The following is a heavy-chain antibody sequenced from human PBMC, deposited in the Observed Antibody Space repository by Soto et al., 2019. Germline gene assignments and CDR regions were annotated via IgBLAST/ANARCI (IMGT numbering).Heavy chain of an antibody. V-gene: IGHV1-69*13. Sequence: APVQVSSEATGGPFSRYAIRWVRHETGLGLEWMGGIIPIFGTANYAQKFQGRVTITADESTSTAYMELSSLRSEDTAVYYCARAPVEYDFWSGYHYYYYGMDVWGQGTTVTVSS. CDR2: IIPIFGTA. CDR1: GGPFSRYA. CDR3: ARAPVEYDFWSGYHYYYYGMDV. D-gene: IGHD3-3*01. J-gene: IGHJ6*02.